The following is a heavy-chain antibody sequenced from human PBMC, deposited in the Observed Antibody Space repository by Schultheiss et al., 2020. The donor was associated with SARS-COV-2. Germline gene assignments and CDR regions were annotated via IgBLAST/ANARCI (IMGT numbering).Heavy chain of an antibody. Sequence: SETLSLTCAVYGGSLSGYYWSWIRQPPGKGLEWIGEINHSGSTNYNPSLKSRVTISVDTSKNQFSLKLSSVTAADTAVYYCARRRLACCSSTLNMYYFDYWGQGTLVTVSS. V-gene: IGHV4-34*01. CDR2: INHSGST. D-gene: IGHD2-2*01. CDR3: ARRRLACCSSTLNMYYFDY. CDR1: GGSLSGYY. J-gene: IGHJ4*02.